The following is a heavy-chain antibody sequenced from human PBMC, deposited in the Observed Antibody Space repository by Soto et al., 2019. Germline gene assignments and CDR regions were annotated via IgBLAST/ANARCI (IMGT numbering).Heavy chain of an antibody. J-gene: IGHJ6*02. D-gene: IGHD5-18*01. CDR1: GGSISSYY. Sequence: QVQLQESGPGLVKPSETLSLTCTVSGGSISSYYWSWIRQPPGKGLEWIGYIYYSGSTNYNPSPKSRVTISVDTSKNQFSLKLSSVTAADTAVYYCARALSLGQIQPWGFGMDVWGQGTTVTVSS. V-gene: IGHV4-59*01. CDR2: IYYSGST. CDR3: ARALSLGQIQPWGFGMDV.